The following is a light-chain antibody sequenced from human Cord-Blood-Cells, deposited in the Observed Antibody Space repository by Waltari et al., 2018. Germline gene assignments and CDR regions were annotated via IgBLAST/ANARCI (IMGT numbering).Light chain of an antibody. J-gene: IGLJ3*02. CDR3: AAWDDSLNGPV. CDR1: SSNIGRNP. Sequence: QSVLTQPPSASGTPGQRVTISCSGSSSNIGRNPKNWYQQLPGTAPKLLIYSNNQRPSGVPDRFSGSKSGTSASLAISGLQSEDEADYYCAAWDDSLNGPVFGGGTKLTVL. V-gene: IGLV1-44*01. CDR2: SNN.